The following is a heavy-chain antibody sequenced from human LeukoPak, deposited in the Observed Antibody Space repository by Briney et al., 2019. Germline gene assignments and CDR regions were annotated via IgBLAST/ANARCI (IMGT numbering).Heavy chain of an antibody. Sequence: GASVKVSCKASGYTFTSYGISWVRQAPGQGLEWMGWISAYNGNTNYAQKLQGRVTMTTDTSTSTAYMELRSLRSDDTAVYYCARFGRYSSYYYYYYMDVWGKGTTVTVSS. CDR2: ISAYNGNT. CDR1: GYTFTSYG. D-gene: IGHD6-13*01. V-gene: IGHV1-18*01. CDR3: ARFGRYSSYYYYYYMDV. J-gene: IGHJ6*03.